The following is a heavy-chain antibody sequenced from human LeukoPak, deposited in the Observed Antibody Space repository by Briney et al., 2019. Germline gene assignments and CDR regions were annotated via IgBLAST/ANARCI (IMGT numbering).Heavy chain of an antibody. CDR3: ASGARALDY. Sequence: ASVKVSCKVSGYTLTELSMHWVRQAPGKGLEWMGGFDPEDGETIYAQKFQGRVTITTDESTSTAYMELSSLRSEDTAVYYCASGARALDYWGQGTLVTVSS. J-gene: IGHJ4*02. V-gene: IGHV1-24*01. D-gene: IGHD1-26*01. CDR2: FDPEDGET. CDR1: GYTLTELS.